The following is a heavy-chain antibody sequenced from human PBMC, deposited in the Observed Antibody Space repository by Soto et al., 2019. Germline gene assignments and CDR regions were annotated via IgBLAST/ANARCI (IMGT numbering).Heavy chain of an antibody. J-gene: IGHJ4*02. Sequence: PGGSLRLSCAAAGFRFIIHSMNWVRQAPGKGLEWSAYITGDTNRIKYADSVKGRFTISRDNAKNSVYLQMNSLRDEDTAVYYCARSVEGHFDYWGQGTVVTVSS. CDR2: ITGDTNRI. CDR3: ARSVEGHFDY. V-gene: IGHV3-48*02. CDR1: GFRFIIHS. D-gene: IGHD6-19*01.